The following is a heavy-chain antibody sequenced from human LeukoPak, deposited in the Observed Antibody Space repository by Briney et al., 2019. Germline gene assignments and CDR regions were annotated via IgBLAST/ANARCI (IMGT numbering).Heavy chain of an antibody. CDR3: ARLNGRANYYGSH. D-gene: IGHD3-10*01. CDR1: GGSISSTNYY. V-gene: IGHV4-39*01. Sequence: SETLSLTCTVSGGSISSTNYYWGWIRQPPGKGLEWIGRIYYSGSTYYNPSLKSRVTISVDTSKNQFSLKLSSVTAADTAVYYCARLNGRANYYGSHWGQGTLVTVSS. J-gene: IGHJ4*02. CDR2: IYYSGST.